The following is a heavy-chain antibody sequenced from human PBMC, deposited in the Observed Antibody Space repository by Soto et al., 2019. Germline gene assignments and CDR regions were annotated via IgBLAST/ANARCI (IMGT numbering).Heavy chain of an antibody. Sequence: EVQLVESGGGLVQPGGSLRLSCAASGFTFSSYEMNWVRQAPGKGLEWVSYISSSGSTIYYADSVKGRFTISRDNAKNSLYLQMNSPRAEDTAVYYCARDGSPLPIYYYGMDVWGQGTTVTVSS. D-gene: IGHD1-26*01. V-gene: IGHV3-48*03. J-gene: IGHJ6*02. CDR2: ISSSGSTI. CDR1: GFTFSSYE. CDR3: ARDGSPLPIYYYGMDV.